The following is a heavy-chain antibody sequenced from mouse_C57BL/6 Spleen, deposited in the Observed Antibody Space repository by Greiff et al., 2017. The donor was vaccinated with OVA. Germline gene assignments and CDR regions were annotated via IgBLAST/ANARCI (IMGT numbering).Heavy chain of an antibody. CDR1: GYTFTSYW. CDR2: IYPSDSET. V-gene: IGHV1-61*01. D-gene: IGHD1-3*01. Sequence: VQLQQPGAELVRPGSSVKLSCKASGYTFTSYWMDWVKQRPGQGLEWIGNIYPSDSETHYNQKFKDKATLTVDKSSSTAYMQLSSLTSEDSAVYYCARSSDGTDAFDYWGQGTTLTVSS. J-gene: IGHJ2*01. CDR3: ARSSDGTDAFDY.